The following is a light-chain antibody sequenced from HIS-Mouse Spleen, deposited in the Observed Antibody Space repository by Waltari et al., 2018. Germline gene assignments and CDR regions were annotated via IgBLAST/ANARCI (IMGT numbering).Light chain of an antibody. Sequence: DIVITQSPDSLAGALGERATINCKSSQRVLYSSNKKNYLAWYQQKPGQPPKLLIYWASTRESGVPDRFSGSGSGTDFTLTISSLQAEDVAVYYCQQYYSTPPWTFGQGTKVEIK. CDR3: QQYYSTPPWT. V-gene: IGKV4-1*01. CDR2: WAS. J-gene: IGKJ1*01. CDR1: QRVLYSSNKKNY.